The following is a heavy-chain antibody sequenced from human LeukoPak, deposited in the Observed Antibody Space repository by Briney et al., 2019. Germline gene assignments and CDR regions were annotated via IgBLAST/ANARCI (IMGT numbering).Heavy chain of an antibody. V-gene: IGHV4-39*01. Sequence: SETLSLTCTVSGGSVSSSNYYWGWVRQPPGKGRGWVGAIYFSETTYYNPSLKSRITISLDTSKNQFSLKLSSVTAADTAVYYCVRQVADYFYYYMDVWGKGTTVTVTS. CDR1: GGSVSSSNYY. J-gene: IGHJ6*03. CDR3: VRQVADYFYYYMDV. D-gene: IGHD2-15*01. CDR2: IYFSETT.